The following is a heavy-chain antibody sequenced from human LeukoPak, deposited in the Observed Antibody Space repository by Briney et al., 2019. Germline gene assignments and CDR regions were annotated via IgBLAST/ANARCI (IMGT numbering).Heavy chain of an antibody. V-gene: IGHV4-38-2*02. CDR2: IYHSGST. CDR1: GYSISSGYY. CDR3: ARDLPGRGAAAVIVWFDP. Sequence: PSETLSLTCTVSGYSISSGYYWGWIRQPPGKGLEWIGSIYHSGSTYYNPSLKSRVTISVDTSKNQFSLKQSSVTAADTTVYYCARDLPGRGAAAVIVWFDPWGQGTLVTVSS. D-gene: IGHD6-13*01. J-gene: IGHJ5*02.